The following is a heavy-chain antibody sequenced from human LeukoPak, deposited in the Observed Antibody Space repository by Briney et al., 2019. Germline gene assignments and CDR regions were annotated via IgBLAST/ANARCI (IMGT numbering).Heavy chain of an antibody. D-gene: IGHD4-17*01. CDR3: ARESVTTSYYYYYMDV. J-gene: IGHJ6*03. CDR1: GGSISSSSYY. Sequence: SETLSLTCTVSGGSISSSSYYWSWIRQPAGKGLEWIGRIYTSGSTNYNPSLKSRVTMSVDTSKNQFSLKLSSVTAADTAVYYCARESVTTSYYYYYMDVWGKGTTVTISS. CDR2: IYTSGST. V-gene: IGHV4-61*02.